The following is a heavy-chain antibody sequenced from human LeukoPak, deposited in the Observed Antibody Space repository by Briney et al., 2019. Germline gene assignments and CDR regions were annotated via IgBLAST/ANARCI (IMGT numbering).Heavy chain of an antibody. CDR3: ARGIEVGSGYMDV. Sequence: GGSLRLPCAASGFTFSSYAMSWVRQAPGKGLEWVSAISGSGGSTYYADSVKGWFTISRDNSKNTLYLQMNSQRAEDTAVYYCARGIEVGSGYMDVWGKGPRSPSP. D-gene: IGHD3-22*01. J-gene: IGHJ6*03. CDR2: ISGSGGST. CDR1: GFTFSSYA. V-gene: IGHV3-23*01.